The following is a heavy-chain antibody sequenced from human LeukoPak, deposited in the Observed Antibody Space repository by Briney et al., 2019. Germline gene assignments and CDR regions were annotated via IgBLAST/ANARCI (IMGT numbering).Heavy chain of an antibody. Sequence: PGGSLRLSCTVSGFTASSNSMSWVRQAPGKGLEWVSFIYSGTIHYSDSVKGRFTISRDNSKNTLYLQMNSLRAEDTAVYYCARRAGAYSHPYDYWGQGTLVTVSS. CDR3: ARRAGAYSHPYDY. CDR2: IYSGTI. D-gene: IGHD4/OR15-4a*01. CDR1: GFTASSNS. J-gene: IGHJ4*02. V-gene: IGHV3-53*01.